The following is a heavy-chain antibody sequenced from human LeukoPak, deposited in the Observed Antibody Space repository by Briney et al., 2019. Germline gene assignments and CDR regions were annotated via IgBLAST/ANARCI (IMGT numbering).Heavy chain of an antibody. CDR2: IYYTGST. CDR1: GGSNSGYY. D-gene: IGHD3-10*01. CDR3: ARDYGSGSSQIFDF. Sequence: PSETLSLTCTVSGGSNSGYYWSWIRQPPGKGLEWIGHIYYTGSTNYNPSLKSRVGISVDTSKNQFSLRLTSVTAADTAVYYCARDYGSGSSQIFDFWGQGILVTVSS. V-gene: IGHV4-59*01. J-gene: IGHJ4*02.